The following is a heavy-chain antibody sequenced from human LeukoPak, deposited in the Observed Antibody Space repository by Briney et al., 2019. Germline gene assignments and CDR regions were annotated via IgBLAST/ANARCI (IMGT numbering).Heavy chain of an antibody. D-gene: IGHD3-10*01. CDR2: IYYSGST. CDR1: GGSISSYY. J-gene: IGHJ4*02. Sequence: PSETLSLTCTVSGGSISSYYWSWIRQSPGKGLEWIGYIYYSGSTNYNPSLKSRVTISVDTSKNQFSLKLSSVTAADTAVYYCARVDYGSGSFDYWGQGTLVTVSS. CDR3: ARVDYGSGSFDY. V-gene: IGHV4-59*01.